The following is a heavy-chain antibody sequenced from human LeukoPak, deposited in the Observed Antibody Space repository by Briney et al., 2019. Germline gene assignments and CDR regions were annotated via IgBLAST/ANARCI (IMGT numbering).Heavy chain of an antibody. CDR1: GGSISSGSYY. J-gene: IGHJ4*02. V-gene: IGHV4-61*02. CDR2: IYTSGST. CDR3: VRAPLFGVVHYFDY. D-gene: IGHD3-3*01. Sequence: SQTLSLTCTVSGGSISSGSYYWSWIRQPAGKGLECIGRIYTSGSTNYNPSLKGRVTISVDTSKNQFSLKLSSVTAADTAVYYCVRAPLFGVVHYFDYWGQGTLVTVSS.